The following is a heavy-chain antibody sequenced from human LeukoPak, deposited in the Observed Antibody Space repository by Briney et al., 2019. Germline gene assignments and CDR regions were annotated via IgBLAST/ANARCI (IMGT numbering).Heavy chain of an antibody. V-gene: IGHV3-66*01. CDR2: IYSGGST. D-gene: IGHD5-18*01. CDR3: VTASFDY. J-gene: IGHJ4*02. CDR1: GFTFAGYA. Sequence: GGSLRLSCAASGFTFAGYAMTWVRQAPGKGLEWVSVIYSGGSTNYADSVKGRFTISRDNSKNTLYLQMNSLRAEDTAVYYCVTASFDYWGQGTLVTVSS.